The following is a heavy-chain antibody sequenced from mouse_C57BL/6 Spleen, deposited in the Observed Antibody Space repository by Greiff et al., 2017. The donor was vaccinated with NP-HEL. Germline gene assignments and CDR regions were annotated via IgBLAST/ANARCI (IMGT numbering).Heavy chain of an antibody. D-gene: IGHD2-1*01. V-gene: IGHV5-9*01. CDR1: GFTFSSYT. Sequence: EVKLMESGGGLVKPGGSLKLSCAASGFTFSSYTMSWVRQTPEKRLEWVATISGGGGNTYYPDSVKGRFTISRDNAKNTVYLQMSSLRSEDTALYYCARQGIYYGNYGWYFDVWGTGTTVTVSS. J-gene: IGHJ1*03. CDR3: ARQGIYYGNYGWYFDV. CDR2: ISGGGGNT.